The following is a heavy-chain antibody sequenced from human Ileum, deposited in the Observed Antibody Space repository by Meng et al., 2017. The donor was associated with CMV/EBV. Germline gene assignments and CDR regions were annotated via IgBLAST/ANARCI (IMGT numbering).Heavy chain of an antibody. Sequence: VHVHQSGVELFTPSGTRSLSCAVHGGSFRVYRWSWSRQPPGKALQWIGEINDTGDTNYDPFLNRRVTISLDTSKKQFSLRLTSVTAEDTAMYYCARGDIAASLEFWDQGTLVTVSS. J-gene: IGHJ4*02. V-gene: IGHV4-34*01. D-gene: IGHD6-13*01. CDR2: INDTGDT. CDR3: ARGDIAASLEF. CDR1: GGSFRVYR.